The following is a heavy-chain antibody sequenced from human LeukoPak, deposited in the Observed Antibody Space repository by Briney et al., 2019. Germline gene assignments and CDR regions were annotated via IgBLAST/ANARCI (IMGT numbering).Heavy chain of an antibody. CDR1: GFTLSYYG. CDR3: ASSEGGYCTNGVCYLLNY. V-gene: IGHV3-30*03. J-gene: IGHJ4*02. D-gene: IGHD2-8*01. Sequence: PGRSLRLSCAASGFTLSYYGMHWVRQAPGKGLEWVAVISYDGSIKYYADSVKGRFTISRDNSKNTLYLQMNSLRAEDTAVYYCASSEGGYCTNGVCYLLNYWGQGTLVTVSS. CDR2: ISYDGSIK.